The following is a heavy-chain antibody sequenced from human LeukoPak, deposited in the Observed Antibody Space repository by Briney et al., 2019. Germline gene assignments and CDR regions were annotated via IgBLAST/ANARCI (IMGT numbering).Heavy chain of an antibody. D-gene: IGHD6-19*01. CDR2: ISGSGDNT. Sequence: PGGSLRLSCAASGFTFSSYAMSWVRQAPGKGLEWVSAISGSGDNTYYADSVKGRFTISRDNSKNTQYLQMNSLRAEDTALYYCAKPTIAVAATAWIDAFDIWGQGTMVTVSS. J-gene: IGHJ3*02. V-gene: IGHV3-23*01. CDR3: AKPTIAVAATAWIDAFDI. CDR1: GFTFSSYA.